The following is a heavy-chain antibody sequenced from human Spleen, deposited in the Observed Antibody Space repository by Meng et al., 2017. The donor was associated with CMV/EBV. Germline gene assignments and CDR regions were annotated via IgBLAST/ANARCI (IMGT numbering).Heavy chain of an antibody. D-gene: IGHD7-27*01. Sequence: ASVKVSCKASGYTFTDYYMHWVRQAPGQGLEWMGWINPNSGATNYAQTFQGRVTMTRDTSINTAYMELTRLTSDDTAVYYCARDNNWGPDYWGQGTLVTVSS. CDR3: ARDNNWGPDY. J-gene: IGHJ4*02. CDR2: INPNSGAT. V-gene: IGHV1-2*02. CDR1: GYTFTDYY.